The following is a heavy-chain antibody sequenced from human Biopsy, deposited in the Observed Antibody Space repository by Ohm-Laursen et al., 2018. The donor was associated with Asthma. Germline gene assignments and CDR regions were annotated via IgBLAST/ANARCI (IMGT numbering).Heavy chain of an antibody. D-gene: IGHD3-9*01. J-gene: IGHJ3*01. CDR1: GYTFINYA. V-gene: IGHV1-3*01. Sequence: GSSVKVSCKASGYTFINYAIHWVRQAPGHSLGWMGWINAANGNTKYSQKFQGRLTISRDTSASTAYMELRSLRSEDTATYYCARTYYDFLTGQVKDVFGVWGQGTMVTVSS. CDR3: ARTYYDFLTGQVKDVFGV. CDR2: INAANGNT.